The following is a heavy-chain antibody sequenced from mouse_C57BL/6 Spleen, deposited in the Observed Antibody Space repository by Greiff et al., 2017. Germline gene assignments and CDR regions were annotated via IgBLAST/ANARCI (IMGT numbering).Heavy chain of an antibody. CDR1: GYTFTSYL. J-gene: IGHJ1*03. D-gene: IGHD1-1*01. Sequence: QVQLQQPGAELVMPGASVKLSCKASGYTFTSYLMHWVKQRPGQGLEWIGEIDPSDSYTNYNQKFKGKSTLTVDKSSSTAYMQLSSLTSEDSAVYYCARSVITTVVARYFDVWGTGTTVTVSS. CDR3: ARSVITTVVARYFDV. CDR2: IDPSDSYT. V-gene: IGHV1-69*01.